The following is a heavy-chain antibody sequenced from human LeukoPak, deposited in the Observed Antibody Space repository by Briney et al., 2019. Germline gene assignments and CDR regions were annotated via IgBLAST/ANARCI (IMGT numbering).Heavy chain of an antibody. CDR2: IYYSGST. CDR3: ARQSDYVWGSYRPTTYYFDY. CDR1: GGSISSSSYY. V-gene: IGHV4-39*01. D-gene: IGHD3-16*02. J-gene: IGHJ4*02. Sequence: PSETLSLTCTVSGGSISSSSYYWGWIRQPPGKGLEWIGSIYYSGSTYYNPSLKSRVTISVDTSKNQFPLKLSSVTAADTAVYYCARQSDYVWGSYRPTTYYFDYWGQGTLVTVSS.